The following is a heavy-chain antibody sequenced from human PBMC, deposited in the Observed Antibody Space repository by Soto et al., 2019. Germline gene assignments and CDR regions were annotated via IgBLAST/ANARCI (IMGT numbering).Heavy chain of an antibody. CDR1: GASLSSGGYY. D-gene: IGHD6-13*01. J-gene: IGHJ4*02. CDR2: IYHGGST. CDR3: ARVLVLTAAGQTYFDY. Sequence: LQLQESGPGLVKPSETLSLTCTVSGASLSSGGYYWSWIRQHPVKGLEWIGYIYHGGSTRYNPSLESRLTISVDKSKNQVSLSLTSVTAADAAVYYCARVLVLTAAGQTYFDYWGQGTRVTVSS. V-gene: IGHV4-31*03.